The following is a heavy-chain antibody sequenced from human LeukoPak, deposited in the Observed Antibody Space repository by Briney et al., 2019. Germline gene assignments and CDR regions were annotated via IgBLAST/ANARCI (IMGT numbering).Heavy chain of an antibody. CDR2: IRYEGSNK. CDR1: GFTFSSYG. V-gene: IGHV3-30*02. CDR3: AKRSSSGYYFDY. Sequence: PGGSLRLSCAASGFTFSSYGVHWVRQAPGKGLEWVAFIRYEGSNKYYADSVKGRFTISRDNSKNTLYLQMNSLRAEDTAVYYCAKRSSSGYYFDYWGQGTLVTVSS. J-gene: IGHJ4*02. D-gene: IGHD3-22*01.